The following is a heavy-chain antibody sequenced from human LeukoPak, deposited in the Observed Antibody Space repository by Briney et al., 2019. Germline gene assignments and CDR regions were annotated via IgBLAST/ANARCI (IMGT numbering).Heavy chain of an antibody. CDR1: GYTFTSYG. D-gene: IGHD3-3*01. Sequence: GASVKVSCKASGYTFTSYGISWVRQAPGQGLEWMGWISAYNGNTNYAQKLQGRVTMTTDTSTSTAYMELRSLGSDDTAVYYCARDGDDFWSGYLDWFDPWGQGTLVTVSS. CDR2: ISAYNGNT. V-gene: IGHV1-18*01. CDR3: ARDGDDFWSGYLDWFDP. J-gene: IGHJ5*02.